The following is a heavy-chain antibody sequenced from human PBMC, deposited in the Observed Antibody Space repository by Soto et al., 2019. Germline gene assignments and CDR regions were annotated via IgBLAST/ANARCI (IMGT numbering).Heavy chain of an antibody. Sequence: PGGSLRLSCAPSGISVSSVYFSWVRQAPGLGLEWVASFYRAGTTYYADSVKGRFTISRDDSKNTLYLQMNSLRAEDTAVYYCASPSVPAAQMSWGWYYYAMGVWGQGTTVTVSS. CDR3: ASPSVPAAQMSWGWYYYAMGV. V-gene: IGHV3-53*01. CDR2: FYRAGTT. J-gene: IGHJ6*02. D-gene: IGHD2-2*01. CDR1: GISVSSVY.